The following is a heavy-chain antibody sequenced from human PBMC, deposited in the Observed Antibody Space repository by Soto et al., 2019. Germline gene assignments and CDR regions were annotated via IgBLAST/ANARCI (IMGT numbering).Heavy chain of an antibody. Sequence: PXESLKISFNVSGYSFTTFWISWVRQIPEKGLEWMGRLDPADSFTNYSPSFQGHVTISVDKSINTAYLQWSSLKASDTAIYYCARHLYDNRNYLDALDVWGQGTMVTVSS. CDR2: LDPADSFT. V-gene: IGHV5-10-1*01. D-gene: IGHD3-22*01. J-gene: IGHJ3*01. CDR3: ARHLYDNRNYLDALDV. CDR1: GYSFTTFW.